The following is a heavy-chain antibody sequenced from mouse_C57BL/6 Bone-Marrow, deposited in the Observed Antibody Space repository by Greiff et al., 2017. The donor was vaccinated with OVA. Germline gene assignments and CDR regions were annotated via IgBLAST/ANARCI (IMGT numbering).Heavy chain of an antibody. Sequence: EVMLVESGGGLVKPGGSLKLSCAASGFTFSSYAMSWVRQTPEKRLEWVATISDGGSYTYYPDNVKGRFTISRDNAKNNLYLQMSHLKSEDTAMYDCARDGYYVDYWGQGTTLTVSS. V-gene: IGHV5-4*01. CDR1: GFTFSSYA. CDR2: ISDGGSYT. D-gene: IGHD2-2*01. CDR3: ARDGYYVDY. J-gene: IGHJ2*01.